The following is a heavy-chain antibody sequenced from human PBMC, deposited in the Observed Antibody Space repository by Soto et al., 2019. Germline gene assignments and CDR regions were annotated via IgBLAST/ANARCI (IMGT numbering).Heavy chain of an antibody. CDR1: GFTFSMFS. CDR3: AHPRSTVQIPPT. J-gene: IGHJ5*02. V-gene: IGHV3-64D*06. D-gene: IGHD4-17*01. Sequence: QAGGSLRLSCSASGFTFSMFSMHWVRQAPGKGLEYVSGISSNGDSTYYADSVKGRFTISRDNSKNTLYLQMSSLRAVDTAVYYCAHPRSTVQIPPTWGQGTLVTVSS. CDR2: ISSNGDST.